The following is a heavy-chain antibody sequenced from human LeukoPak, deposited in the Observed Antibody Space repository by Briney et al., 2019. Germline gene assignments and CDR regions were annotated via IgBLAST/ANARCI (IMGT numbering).Heavy chain of an antibody. D-gene: IGHD3-3*01. Sequence: GGSLRLSCAASGFTFSNYWLTWVRQAPGQGLEWVANIKQDGSEKHYVDSVKGRFTISRDNSKNTLYLQMNSLRAEDTAVYYCAKDWRASRDYYYGMDVWGQGTTVTVSS. J-gene: IGHJ6*02. V-gene: IGHV3-7*01. CDR1: GFTFSNYW. CDR3: AKDWRASRDYYYGMDV. CDR2: IKQDGSEK.